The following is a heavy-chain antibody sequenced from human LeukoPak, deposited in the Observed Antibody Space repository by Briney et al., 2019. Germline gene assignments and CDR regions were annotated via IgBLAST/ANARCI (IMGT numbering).Heavy chain of an antibody. V-gene: IGHV3-23*01. J-gene: IGHJ4*02. CDR3: AKAPLGRCTGAICYSFDY. CDR2: ISGSGGST. D-gene: IGHD2-8*02. CDR1: GFTFSSYG. Sequence: GGTLRLSCAASGFTFSSYGMSWVRQAPGKGLEWVSAISGSGGSTYYADSVKGRFTISRDNSKNTLYLQMNGLRAEDAAVYYCAKAPLGRCTGAICYSFDYWGQGTLVTVSS.